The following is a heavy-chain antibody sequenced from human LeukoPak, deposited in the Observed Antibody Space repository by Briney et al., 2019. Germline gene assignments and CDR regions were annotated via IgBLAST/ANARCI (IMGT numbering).Heavy chain of an antibody. Sequence: TSSETLSLTCTVSGGSISPYFWSWFRQPPGKGLEWIGYISYTGSTIYSPSLKSRVTISVDTSRNQFSLQLTSVTAADTAVYYCARDDYRGVTNFDPWGQGTLVTVSS. D-gene: IGHD3-10*01. CDR1: GGSISPYF. CDR3: ARDDYRGVTNFDP. CDR2: ISYTGST. J-gene: IGHJ5*02. V-gene: IGHV4-59*01.